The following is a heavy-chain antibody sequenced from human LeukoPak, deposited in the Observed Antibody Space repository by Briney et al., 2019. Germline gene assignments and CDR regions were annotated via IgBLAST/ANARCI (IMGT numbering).Heavy chain of an antibody. J-gene: IGHJ4*02. CDR2: VYYSGNT. CDR3: ARELGDGITYLDY. CDR1: GGSVSSGRYY. V-gene: IGHV4-61*01. Sequence: SETLSLTCTVSGGSVSSGRYYWNWIRQPPGKGLEWIGNVYYSGNTKYNPSLKSRVTISVDTSKNQFSLRLKSVIPADTAVYYCARELGDGITYLDYWGQGTLVSASS. D-gene: IGHD3-16*01.